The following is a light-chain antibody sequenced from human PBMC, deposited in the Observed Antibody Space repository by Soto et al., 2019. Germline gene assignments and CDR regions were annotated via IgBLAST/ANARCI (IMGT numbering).Light chain of an antibody. J-gene: IGKJ5*01. CDR1: ENIYTN. CDR3: QQYYNWPRT. V-gene: IGKV3-15*01. Sequence: EIVMTQSPATPSVSPGERATLSCRASENIYTNLAWYQQKPGQAPRLLFYGASTRATGLPARFSGTGSGTEFTLTINSLQAEDSAVYYCQQYYNWPRTFGQGTRLEIK. CDR2: GAS.